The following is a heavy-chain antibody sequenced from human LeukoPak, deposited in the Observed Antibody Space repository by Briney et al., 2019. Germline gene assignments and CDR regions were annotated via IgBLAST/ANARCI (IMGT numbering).Heavy chain of an antibody. CDR2: INHSGST. CDR1: GVSISSGASG. J-gene: IGHJ2*01. D-gene: IGHD3-22*01. V-gene: IGHV4-31*03. CDR3: ARAARQGFTMIVVPFFYFDL. Sequence: SQTLSLTCTVSGVSISSGASGWGWIRQHPKRGLEWVGYINHSGSTYYNPSLGSRVTMSVDTSKNQFSLKLSSVTAADSAVYYCARAARQGFTMIVVPFFYFDLWGRGTLVTVSS.